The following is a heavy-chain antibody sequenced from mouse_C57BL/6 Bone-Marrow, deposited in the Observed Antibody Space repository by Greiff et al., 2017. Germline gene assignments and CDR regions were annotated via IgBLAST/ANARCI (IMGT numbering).Heavy chain of an antibody. CDR2: IWRGGST. J-gene: IGHJ4*01. D-gene: IGHD2-2*01. CDR1: GFSLTSYG. CDR3: STMVTTGPYAMDY. Sequence: VTLEESGPGLVQPSQSLSITCTVSGFSLTSYGVHWVRQSPGKGLEWLGVIWRGGSTDYNAAFMSRLSITKDNSKSQVFFKMNSLRADDTAIYYCSTMVTTGPYAMDYRGQGTSVTASS. V-gene: IGHV2-5*01.